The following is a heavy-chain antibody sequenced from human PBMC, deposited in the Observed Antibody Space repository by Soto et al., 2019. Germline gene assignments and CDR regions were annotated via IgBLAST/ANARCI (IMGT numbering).Heavy chain of an antibody. Sequence: QVQLVQSGAEVKKPGSSVKVSCKASGGTFGSYAISWVRQAPGQGLEWMGGIIPIPGTANYAQKFQGSATIATDESTSTAYMELSSLRSEDTAVYYCARSQGSSTSLEIYYYYYYGMDVWGQGTTVTVSS. J-gene: IGHJ6*02. V-gene: IGHV1-69*01. CDR3: ARSQGSSTSLEIYYYYYYGMDV. CDR2: IIPIPGTA. D-gene: IGHD2-2*01. CDR1: GGTFGSYA.